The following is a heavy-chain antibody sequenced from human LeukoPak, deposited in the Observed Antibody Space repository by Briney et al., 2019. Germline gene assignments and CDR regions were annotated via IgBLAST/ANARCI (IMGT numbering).Heavy chain of an antibody. V-gene: IGHV3-48*03. CDR1: GFTFSSYE. J-gene: IGHJ4*02. Sequence: SGGSLRLSCAASGFTFSSYEMNWVRQAPGKGLEWVSYISSSGSPIYYEDSVKGRFTISRDNAKNSLYLQMNSLRAEDTAVYYCARRRLRLGIDYWGQGTLVTVSS. CDR3: ARRRLRLGIDY. D-gene: IGHD3-16*01. CDR2: ISSSGSPI.